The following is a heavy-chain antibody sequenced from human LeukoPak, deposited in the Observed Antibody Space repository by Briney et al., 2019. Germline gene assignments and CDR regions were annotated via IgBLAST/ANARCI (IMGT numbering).Heavy chain of an antibody. CDR1: GYTFTSYY. CDR2: INPGRGNT. CDR3: ARDRDWGSSDPFDY. J-gene: IGHJ4*02. D-gene: IGHD7-27*01. Sequence: VASVKVSCKASGYTFTSYYMHWVRQVPGQGLEWMGIINPGRGNTNYAQNFHGRVTLTRDTSTSTIYMELSSLRSEDTAVYYCARDRDWGSSDPFDYWGQGTLSPSPQ. V-gene: IGHV1-46*01.